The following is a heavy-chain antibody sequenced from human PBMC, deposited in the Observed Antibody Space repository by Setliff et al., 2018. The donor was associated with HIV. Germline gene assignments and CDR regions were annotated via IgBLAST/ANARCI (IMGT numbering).Heavy chain of an antibody. Sequence: GESLKISCAASGFTFSSYWMHWVRQVPGKGLVWVSRVNSDESSTNYADSVKGRFTISRDNAKNTLYLQMNSLRAEDTAVYCCTRGGSSFLGYWGQGTLVTVSS. CDR1: GFTFSSYW. D-gene: IGHD6-6*01. J-gene: IGHJ4*02. CDR3: TRGGSSFLGY. V-gene: IGHV3-74*01. CDR2: VNSDESST.